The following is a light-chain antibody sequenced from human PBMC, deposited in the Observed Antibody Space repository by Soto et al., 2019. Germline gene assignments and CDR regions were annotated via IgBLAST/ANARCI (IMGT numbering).Light chain of an antibody. Sequence: QSVLTQPPSVSEAPGQRFTISCTGSSSNIEAGYEAHWYQQVPGTAPKLLIYENNNRPSGVPDRFSGSKSGTSASLAITGLQAEDEAEYYCQSYDSSLSGYVFGTGTKVTVL. V-gene: IGLV1-40*01. CDR1: SSNIEAGYE. J-gene: IGLJ1*01. CDR3: QSYDSSLSGYV. CDR2: ENN.